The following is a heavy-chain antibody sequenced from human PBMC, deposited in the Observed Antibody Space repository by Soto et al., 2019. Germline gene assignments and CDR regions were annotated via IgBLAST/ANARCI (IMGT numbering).Heavy chain of an antibody. J-gene: IGHJ4*02. CDR1: GFTFSSYS. CDR3: ARASFRYCSGGSCYAYFDY. D-gene: IGHD2-15*01. CDR2: ISSSSSYI. Sequence: GGSLRLSCAASGFTFSSYSMNWVRQAPGKGLEWVSSISSSSSYIYYADSVKGRFTISRDNAKNSLYLQMNSLRAEDTAVYYCARASFRYCSGGSCYAYFDYWGQGTLVTVSS. V-gene: IGHV3-21*01.